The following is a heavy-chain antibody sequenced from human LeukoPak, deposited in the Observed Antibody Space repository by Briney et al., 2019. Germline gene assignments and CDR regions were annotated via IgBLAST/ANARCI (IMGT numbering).Heavy chain of an antibody. CDR3: ARVGWGVGSGWVDL. V-gene: IGHV3-30*02. CDR2: IRFDGSNK. CDR1: GFTFSSYG. D-gene: IGHD6-19*01. J-gene: IGHJ4*02. Sequence: SGGSLRLSCAASGFTFSSYGMRWVRQAPGKGLEWVAFIRFDGSNKYYADSVKGRFTISRDNAESSLYLQMNSLRADDTAIYYCARVGWGVGSGWVDLWGQGVLVTVPA.